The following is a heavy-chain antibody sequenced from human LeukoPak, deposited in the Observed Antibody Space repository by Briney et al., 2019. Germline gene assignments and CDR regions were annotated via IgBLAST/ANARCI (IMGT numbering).Heavy chain of an antibody. Sequence: SETLSLTCTVSGGSISSYYWSWIRQPPGKGLEWIGYIYNGGSTNYNPSLKSRVTISVDTSKNQFSLKLSSVTAADTAMYYCARDSSDGNYFDYWGQGTLVTVSS. CDR3: ARDSSDGNYFDY. CDR2: IYNGGST. V-gene: IGHV4-59*01. J-gene: IGHJ4*02. CDR1: GGSISSYY.